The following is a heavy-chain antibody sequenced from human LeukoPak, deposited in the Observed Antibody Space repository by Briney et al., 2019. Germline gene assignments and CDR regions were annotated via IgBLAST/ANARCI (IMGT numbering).Heavy chain of an antibody. CDR1: GFTLSAYW. CDR2: IKQDGSEK. CDR3: ARDIGASGI. D-gene: IGHD1-26*01. V-gene: IGHV3-7*04. J-gene: IGHJ3*02. Sequence: GGSLRLSCAASGFTLSAYWMSWVRQAPGKGLEWVANIKQDGSEKYYVDSVKGRFTISRDNAKNSLYLQMNSLRAEDTAVYYCARDIGASGIWGQGTMVTVPS.